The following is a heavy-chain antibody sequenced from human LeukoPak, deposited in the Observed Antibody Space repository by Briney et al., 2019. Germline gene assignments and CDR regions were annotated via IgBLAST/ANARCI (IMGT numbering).Heavy chain of an antibody. D-gene: IGHD6-19*01. CDR2: ISDSGGST. V-gene: IGHV3-23*01. CDR1: GFTFRSYA. J-gene: IGHJ4*02. CDR3: AKQDIRSSAWYD. Sequence: GGSLRLSCAASGFTFRSYAMSWVRQAPGKGLEWVSAISDSGGSTYYADSVKGRFTISRDNSKNTLYQQMNSLRAEDTAVYYCAKQDIRSSAWYDWGQGTLVTVSS.